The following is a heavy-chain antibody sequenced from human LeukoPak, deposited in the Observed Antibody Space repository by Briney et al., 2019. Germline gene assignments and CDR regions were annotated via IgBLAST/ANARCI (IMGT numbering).Heavy chain of an antibody. CDR1: GFTFSGSA. CDR3: TRLMAGYYDSSGYYSGFDY. D-gene: IGHD3-22*01. CDR2: IRSKANSYAT. J-gene: IGHJ4*02. Sequence: GGSLTLSCAASGFTFSGSAMHWVRQASGKGLEWVGRIRSKANSYATAYAASVKGRFTISRDDSKNTAYLQMNSLKTEDTAVYYCTRLMAGYYDSSGYYSGFDYWGQGTLVTVSS. V-gene: IGHV3-73*01.